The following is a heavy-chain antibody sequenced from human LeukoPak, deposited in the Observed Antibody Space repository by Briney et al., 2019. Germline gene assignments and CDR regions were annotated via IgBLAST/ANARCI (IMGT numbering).Heavy chain of an antibody. J-gene: IGHJ5*02. D-gene: IGHD6-19*01. V-gene: IGHV4-39*07. CDR1: GGSFSSSSYY. Sequence: SETLSLTCTVSGGSFSSSSYYWGWIRQPPGKGLEWIGRIFYSGSTYYNPSLKSRVTISVDTSKNQFSLKLSSVTAADTAVYYCARGLYSSGWYSWFDPWGQGTLVTVSS. CDR3: ARGLYSSGWYSWFDP. CDR2: IFYSGST.